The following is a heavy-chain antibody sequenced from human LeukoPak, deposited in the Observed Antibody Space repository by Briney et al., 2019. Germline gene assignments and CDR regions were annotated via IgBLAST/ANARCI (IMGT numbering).Heavy chain of an antibody. CDR2: MNPNSGNT. CDR1: GGTFSSYA. Sequence: ASVKVSCKASGGTFSSYAISWVRQATGQGLEWMGWMNPNSGNTGYAQKFQGRVTMTRNTSISTAYMELSSLRSEDTAVYYCARAKQSTTGYYYYGMDVWGQGTTVTVS. V-gene: IGHV1-8*02. CDR3: ARAKQSTTGYYYYGMDV. J-gene: IGHJ6*02. D-gene: IGHD2-2*01.